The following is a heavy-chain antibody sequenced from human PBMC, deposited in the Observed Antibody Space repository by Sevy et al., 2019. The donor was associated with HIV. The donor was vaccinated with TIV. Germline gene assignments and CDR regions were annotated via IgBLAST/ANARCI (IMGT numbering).Heavy chain of an antibody. Sequence: SEILSLTCAVSGGSISSGGYSWSWIRQPPGKGLEWIGYIYHSGSTYYNPSLKSRVTISVDRSKNQFSLKLSSVTAADTAVYYCARHDYGDYNAFDIWGQGTMVTVS. CDR1: GGSISSGGYS. CDR2: IYHSGST. D-gene: IGHD4-17*01. CDR3: ARHDYGDYNAFDI. J-gene: IGHJ3*02. V-gene: IGHV4-30-2*01.